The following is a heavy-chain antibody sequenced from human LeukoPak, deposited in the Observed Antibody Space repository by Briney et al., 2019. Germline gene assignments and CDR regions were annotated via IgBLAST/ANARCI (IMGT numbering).Heavy chain of an antibody. D-gene: IGHD3-3*01. V-gene: IGHV1-18*04. CDR1: GYTFTGYY. CDR2: ISAYNGNT. J-gene: IGHJ4*02. Sequence: GASVKVSCKASGYTFTGYYMHWVRQAPGQGLEWMGWISAYNGNTNYAQKLQGRVTMTTDTSTSTAYMELRSLRSDDTAVYYCARGSHPRSYYDFWSGIPSTGFDYWGQGTLVTVSS. CDR3: ARGSHPRSYYDFWSGIPSTGFDY.